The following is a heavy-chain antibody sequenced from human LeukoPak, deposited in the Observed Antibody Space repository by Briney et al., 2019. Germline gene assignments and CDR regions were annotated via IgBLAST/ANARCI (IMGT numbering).Heavy chain of an antibody. J-gene: IGHJ4*02. D-gene: IGHD2-15*01. CDR3: ARDSAGYCSGGTCYPFDY. CDR1: GFTFSSYA. Sequence: GRSLRLSCAASGFTFSSYAMHWVRQAPGKGLEWVALISYDGTNKYYADSVKGRFTVSRDTSKNTLYLQMSGLRADDTAVYYCARDSAGYCSGGTCYPFDYWGQGTLVTVSS. V-gene: IGHV3-30-3*01. CDR2: ISYDGTNK.